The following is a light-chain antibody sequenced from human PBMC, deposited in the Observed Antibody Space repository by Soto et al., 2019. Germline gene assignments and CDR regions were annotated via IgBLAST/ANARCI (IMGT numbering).Light chain of an antibody. CDR2: KAS. CDR1: QSISSW. Sequence: DIQMTQSPSTLSASVGDRVTITCRASQSISSWLAWYQQKPGKAPKLLIYKASSLESGVPSRFSGSGSGTDIILTISSLQPDDFAYYYCQQYNSYWTFGQGTKVEIK. CDR3: QQYNSYWT. J-gene: IGKJ1*01. V-gene: IGKV1-5*03.